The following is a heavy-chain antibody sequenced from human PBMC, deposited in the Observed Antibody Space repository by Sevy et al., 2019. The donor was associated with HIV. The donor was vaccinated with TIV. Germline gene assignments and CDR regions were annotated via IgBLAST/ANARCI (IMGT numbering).Heavy chain of an antibody. CDR3: GRTSPRGGFDY. CDR1: GYTFTNYY. CDR2: INPSDVST. Sequence: ASVKVSCKASGYTFTNYYMHWVRQAPGQGLEWMGIINPSDVSTIYAQKFQGRVTMTRYTSTSTVYMELSSLRSDDTAVYYCGRTSPRGGFDYWGQGALVTVSS. J-gene: IGHJ4*02. D-gene: IGHD3-16*01. V-gene: IGHV1-46*03.